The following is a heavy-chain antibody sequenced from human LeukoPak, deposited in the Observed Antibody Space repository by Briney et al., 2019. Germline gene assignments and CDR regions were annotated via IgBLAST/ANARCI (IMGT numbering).Heavy chain of an antibody. V-gene: IGHV4-59*01. CDR2: IYYSGST. J-gene: IGHJ4*02. CDR3: ARGYGSGSYFAY. Sequence: KPSETLSLTCAVYGGSFSSYYWSWIRQPPGKGLEWIGYIYYSGSTNYNPSLKSRVTISVDTSKNQFSLKLSSLTAADAGVYYCARGYGSGSYFAYWGQGTLVTVSS. CDR1: GGSFSSYY. D-gene: IGHD3-10*01.